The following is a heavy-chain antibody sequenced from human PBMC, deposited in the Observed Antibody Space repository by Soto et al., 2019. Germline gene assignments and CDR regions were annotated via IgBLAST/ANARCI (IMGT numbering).Heavy chain of an antibody. D-gene: IGHD3-3*01. J-gene: IGHJ3*02. CDR2: ISAYNGNT. V-gene: IGHV1-18*01. Sequence: GASVKVSCKASGYTFTSYGISWVRQAPGQGLEWMGWISAYNGNTNYAQKLQGRVTMTTDTSTSTAYMELRSLRSDDTAVYYCARPTERFLEWLPLNLDAFDIPGQGTMVTVSS. CDR1: GYTFTSYG. CDR3: ARPTERFLEWLPLNLDAFDI.